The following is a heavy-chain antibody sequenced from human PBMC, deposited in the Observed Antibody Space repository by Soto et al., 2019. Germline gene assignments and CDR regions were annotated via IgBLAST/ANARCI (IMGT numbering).Heavy chain of an antibody. V-gene: IGHV1-69*13. J-gene: IGHJ4*02. D-gene: IGHD3-16*01. CDR1: GGTFSSYA. CDR2: IIPIFGTA. Sequence: ASVKVSCKASGGTFSSYAISWVRQAPGQGLEWMGGIIPIFGTANYAQKFQGRVTITADESTSTAYMELSSLRSEDTAVYYCARGPDGRATFFYTLAYWGQGTLVTVSS. CDR3: ARGPDGRATFFYTLAY.